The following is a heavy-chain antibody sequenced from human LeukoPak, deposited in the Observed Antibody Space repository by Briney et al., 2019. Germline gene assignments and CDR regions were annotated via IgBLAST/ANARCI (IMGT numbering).Heavy chain of an antibody. CDR1: GFTFSSYS. J-gene: IGHJ4*02. CDR2: ISSSSTI. Sequence: GGSLRLSCAASGFTFSSYSMNWVRQAPGKGLEWVSYISSSSTIYYADSVKGRFTISRDNAKNSLYLQMNSLRDEDTAVYYCARDLSISAGTHDYWGQGTLVTVSS. D-gene: IGHD6-19*01. V-gene: IGHV3-48*02. CDR3: ARDLSISAGTHDY.